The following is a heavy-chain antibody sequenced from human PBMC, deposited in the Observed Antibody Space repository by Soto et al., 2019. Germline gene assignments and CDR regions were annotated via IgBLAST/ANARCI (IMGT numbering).Heavy chain of an antibody. CDR3: ARNSIFMVRGVIMCYIDY. Sequence: ASVKVSCKASGYTFTSYAMHWVRQAPGQRLEWMGWINAGNGNTKYSQKFQGRVTITRDTSASTAYMELSSLRSEDTAVYYCARNSIFMVRGVIMCYIDYCGPRLLVTVFS. J-gene: IGHJ4*02. CDR2: INAGNGNT. CDR1: GYTFTSYA. V-gene: IGHV1-3*01. D-gene: IGHD3-10*01.